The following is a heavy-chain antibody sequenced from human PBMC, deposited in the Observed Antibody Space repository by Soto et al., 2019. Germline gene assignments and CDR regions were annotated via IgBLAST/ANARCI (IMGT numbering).Heavy chain of an antibody. J-gene: IGHJ6*03. CDR3: VASENYYYYYYMDV. CDR2: IYYSGST. V-gene: IGHV4-59*08. CDR1: GGSISSYY. D-gene: IGHD2-2*01. Sequence: SETLSLTCTVSGGSISSYYWSWIRQPPGKGLEWIGYIYYSGSTNYNPSLKSRVTISVDTSKNQFSLKLSSVTAADTAVYYCVASENYYYYYYMDVCGKGTTVTVSS.